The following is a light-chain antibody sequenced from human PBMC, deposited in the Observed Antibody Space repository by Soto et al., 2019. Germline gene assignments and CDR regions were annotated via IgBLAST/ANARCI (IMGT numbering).Light chain of an antibody. CDR1: SSNIESNT. CDR2: SNY. V-gene: IGLV1-44*01. J-gene: IGLJ1*01. Sequence: QSALTQPPSASGTPGQRVTISCSGSSSNIESNTVTWYQQLPGTAPKLVIYSNYERPSGVPDRFSGSKSGTSASLAISGLRSEDEAEYYCAAWDDSLSGGVFVTGNKVPVL. CDR3: AAWDDSLSGGV.